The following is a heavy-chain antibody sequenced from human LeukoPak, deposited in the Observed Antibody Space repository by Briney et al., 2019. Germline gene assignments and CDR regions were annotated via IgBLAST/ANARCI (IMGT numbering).Heavy chain of an antibody. J-gene: IGHJ3*02. Sequence: ETVSLTCTVSGGSISTSYWSWIRQPPGKGLEWIGYIYYSGSTNYNPSLESRVTISVDTSKNQFSLKLSSVTAADTAVYYCARGPQYCSDGSCYSYAFDIWGHGTMVTVSS. V-gene: IGHV4-59*01. CDR1: GGSISTSY. CDR2: IYYSGST. CDR3: ARGPQYCSDGSCYSYAFDI. D-gene: IGHD2-15*01.